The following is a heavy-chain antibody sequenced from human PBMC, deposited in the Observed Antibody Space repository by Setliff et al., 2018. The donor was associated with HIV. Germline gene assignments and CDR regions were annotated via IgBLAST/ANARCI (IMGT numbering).Heavy chain of an antibody. Sequence: SETLSLTCTVSGGSISRYYWNWVRQPAGKGLEWIGRIYAGGSPTYNPSLKSRVTISVDTSKNHFSLRLNSVTAADTAVYFCARAPRYYRGWYAGDYWGHGTLVTVSS. D-gene: IGHD6-19*01. CDR3: ARAPRYYRGWYAGDY. CDR1: GGSISRYY. CDR2: IYAGGSP. V-gene: IGHV4-4*07. J-gene: IGHJ4*01.